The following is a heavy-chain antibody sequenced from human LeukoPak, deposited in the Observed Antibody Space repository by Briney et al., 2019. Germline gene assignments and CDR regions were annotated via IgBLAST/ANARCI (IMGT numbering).Heavy chain of an antibody. CDR1: GGSISSYY. D-gene: IGHD1-1*01. CDR3: AVTPIQANYFDY. V-gene: IGHV4-59*01. Sequence: SETLSLTCTVSGGSISSYYWSWIRQPPGKGLVWIGYIYYSGSTNYNPSLKSRVTISVDTSKNQFSLKLSSVTAADTAVYYCAVTPIQANYFDYWGQGTLVTVSS. J-gene: IGHJ4*02. CDR2: IYYSGST.